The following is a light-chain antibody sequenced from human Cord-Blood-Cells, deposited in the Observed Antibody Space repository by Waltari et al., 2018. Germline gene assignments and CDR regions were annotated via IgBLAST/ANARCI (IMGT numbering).Light chain of an antibody. CDR2: EVS. Sequence: QSALTPPPSVSGSPAQSVTICCSGTSSDVGRYNRVPWYPQPTGTAPKLMIYEVSNRPAGVPDRFSGSKSGTSASRAISGLRSEDEADYYCAAWDDSLSGRVFGGGTKLTVL. V-gene: IGLV2-18*01. CDR1: SSDVGRYNR. CDR3: AAWDDSLSGRV. J-gene: IGLJ3*02.